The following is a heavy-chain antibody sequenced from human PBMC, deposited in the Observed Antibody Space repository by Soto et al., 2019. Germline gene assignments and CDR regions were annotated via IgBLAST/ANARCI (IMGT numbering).Heavy chain of an antibody. CDR2: ISYDGSNK. CDR1: GFTFSSYG. D-gene: IGHD6-13*01. V-gene: IGHV3-30*18. CDR3: AKKSSSWYIDY. Sequence: QVQLVESGGGVVQPGRSLRLSCAASGFTFSSYGMHWVRQAPGKWLEWVAVISYDGSNKYYADSVKGRFTLSRDNSKNKLYLQMSSLRAEDTAVYYCAKKSSSWYIDYWGQGTLVTVSS. J-gene: IGHJ4*02.